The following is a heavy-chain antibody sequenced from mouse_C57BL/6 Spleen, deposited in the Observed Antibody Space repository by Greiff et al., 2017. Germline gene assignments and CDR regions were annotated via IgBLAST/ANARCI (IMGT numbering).Heavy chain of an antibody. V-gene: IGHV1-72*01. Sequence: QVQLQQPGAELVKPGASVKLSCKASGYTFTSYWMHWVKQRPGRGLEWIGRIDPNSGGTKYNEKFKSKATLSVDKSSSTAYMQLSSLTSEDSAVYYCARPDSSGYVGYFDYWGQGTTLTVSS. CDR1: GYTFTSYW. J-gene: IGHJ2*01. CDR3: ARPDSSGYVGYFDY. D-gene: IGHD3-2*02. CDR2: IDPNSGGT.